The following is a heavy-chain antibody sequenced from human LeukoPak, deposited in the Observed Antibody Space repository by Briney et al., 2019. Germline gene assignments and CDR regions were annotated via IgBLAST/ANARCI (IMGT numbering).Heavy chain of an antibody. V-gene: IGHV1-2*02. CDR2: IKPNSGGT. D-gene: IGHD3-22*01. J-gene: IGHJ3*02. CDR3: ARAGVWDYSDSSGYHNGAFDI. Sequence: GASVTVSCKASGYTFSGYYMHWVRQAPGQGLEWMGWIKPNSGGTNYAQKFQARVTMTRDTSISTAYMELSRLRFDDTAVYYCARAGVWDYSDSSGYHNGAFDIWGQGTMVTVSS. CDR1: GYTFSGYY.